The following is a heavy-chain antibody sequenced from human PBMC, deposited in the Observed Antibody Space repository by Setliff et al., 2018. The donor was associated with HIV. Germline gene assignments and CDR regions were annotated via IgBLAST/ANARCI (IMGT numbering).Heavy chain of an antibody. CDR2: IYSDDYT. D-gene: IGHD4-4*01. CDR1: GFNVNNKY. Sequence: GGSLRLSCAASGFNVNNKYMSWVRQAPGKGLEWVSIIYSDDYTKYADSLKGRFTISRDNAKSSLYLQMNSLRAEDTAIYYCARDRERWLQSRLFDPWGQGTLVTVSS. J-gene: IGHJ5*02. V-gene: IGHV3-66*01. CDR3: ARDRERWLQSRLFDP.